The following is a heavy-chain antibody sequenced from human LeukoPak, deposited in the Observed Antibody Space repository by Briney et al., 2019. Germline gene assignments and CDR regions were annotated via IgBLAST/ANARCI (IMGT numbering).Heavy chain of an antibody. D-gene: IGHD1-26*01. CDR2: VSFSGNT. Sequence: PSETLSLTCTVSGGSISSGGYYWSWIRQPPGKGLEWLGYVSFSGNTNYNSSLKSRLTISVDPSKNQFFLDLTSPTAADTAVYYCVREAAVGYYFDSWGQGTLVTVSS. V-gene: IGHV4-61*08. CDR1: GGSISSGGYY. J-gene: IGHJ4*02. CDR3: VREAAVGYYFDS.